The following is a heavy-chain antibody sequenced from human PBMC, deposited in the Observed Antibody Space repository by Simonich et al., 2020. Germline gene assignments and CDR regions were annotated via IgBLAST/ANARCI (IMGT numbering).Heavy chain of an antibody. CDR2: INHSGST. D-gene: IGHD6-13*01. CDR3: ARVGYSNYYYYGMDV. CDR1: GYSISSGYY. V-gene: IGHV4-38-2*01. Sequence: QVQLQESGPGLVKPSETLSLTCAVSGYSISSGYYWGWIRQPPGKGLEWIGSINHSGSTYYNPSLKSRVTISVDTSKNQFSLKLSSVTAADTAVYYCARVGYSNYYYYGMDVLGQGTTVTVSS. J-gene: IGHJ6*02.